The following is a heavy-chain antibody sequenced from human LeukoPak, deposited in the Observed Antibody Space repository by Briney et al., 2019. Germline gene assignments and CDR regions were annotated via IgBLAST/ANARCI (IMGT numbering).Heavy chain of an antibody. CDR1: GFTFSSYS. Sequence: PGGSLRLSCAASGFTFSSYSMNWVRQAPGKGLEWVSFISTSSSYIYYADSVKGRFTISRDNAKNSLYLQMNSLRAEDTAVYYCAKENLQLWFRLDYWGQGTLVTVSS. J-gene: IGHJ4*02. CDR3: AKENLQLWFRLDY. V-gene: IGHV3-21*01. D-gene: IGHD5-18*01. CDR2: ISTSSSYI.